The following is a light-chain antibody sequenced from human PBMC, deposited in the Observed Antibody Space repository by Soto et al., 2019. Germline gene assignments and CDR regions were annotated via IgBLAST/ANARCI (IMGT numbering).Light chain of an antibody. CDR3: QQYVREPWT. CDR1: QSVTSSY. Sequence: EILLTQSPGTLSLSPGERATLSCRASQSVTSSYLAWYQQKPGQAPRLVMYGASIRTSGIPDRFSGSGSGTDFTLTISRLEPEDFSVYYCQQYVREPWTFGQGTKVDIK. J-gene: IGKJ1*01. CDR2: GAS. V-gene: IGKV3-20*01.